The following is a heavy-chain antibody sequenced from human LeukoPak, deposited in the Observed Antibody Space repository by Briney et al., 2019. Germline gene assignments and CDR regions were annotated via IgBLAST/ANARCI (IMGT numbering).Heavy chain of an antibody. CDR3: AKTYCGGDCYPTIHFDY. Sequence: ASVKVSCKASGYTFTSYYMHWVRQAPGQGLEWMGIINPSGGSTSYAQKFQGRVTMTRDTSISTAYMELSRLRSDDTAVYYCAKTYCGGDCYPTIHFDYWGQGTLVTVSS. CDR1: GYTFTSYY. V-gene: IGHV1-46*01. CDR2: INPSGGST. J-gene: IGHJ4*02. D-gene: IGHD2-21*02.